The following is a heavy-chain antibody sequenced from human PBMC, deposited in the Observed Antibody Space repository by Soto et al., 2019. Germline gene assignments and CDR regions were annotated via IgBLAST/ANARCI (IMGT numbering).Heavy chain of an antibody. CDR3: AHRPRRYSYHFDY. D-gene: IGHD5-18*01. CDR2: IYWDDDE. J-gene: IGHJ4*02. V-gene: IGHV2-5*02. CDR1: GFSLTTRGVG. Sequence: QITLKESGPTLVKPTQTLTLTCTFSGFSLTTRGVGVGWIRQPPGKALEWLALIYWDDDEGYSPSLKSRLTIPKDTSTHRVVLTMPNIDPVDTATSYCAHRPRRYSYHFDYWGQGTRVTVSS.